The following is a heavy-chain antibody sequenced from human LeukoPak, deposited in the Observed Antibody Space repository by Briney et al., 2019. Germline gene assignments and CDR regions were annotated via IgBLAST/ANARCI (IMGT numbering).Heavy chain of an antibody. J-gene: IGHJ4*02. CDR3: ASTSYSGSYYFGLLPYYFDY. V-gene: IGHV3-21*01. D-gene: IGHD1-26*01. CDR2: ISSSSSYI. CDR1: GFTFSSYS. Sequence: GGSLRLSCAASGFTFSSYSMNWVRQAPGKGLEWVSSISSSSSYIYYADSVKGRFTISRDNAKNSLYLQMNSLRAEDTAVYYCASTSYSGSYYFGLLPYYFDYWGQGTLVTVSS.